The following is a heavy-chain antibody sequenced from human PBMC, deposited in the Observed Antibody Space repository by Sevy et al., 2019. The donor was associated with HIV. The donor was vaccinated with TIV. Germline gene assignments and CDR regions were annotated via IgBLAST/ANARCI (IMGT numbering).Heavy chain of an antibody. D-gene: IGHD3-3*01. V-gene: IGHV3-23*01. J-gene: IGHJ6*03. CDR3: AKDLRITIFGVVIDYYMHV. CDR2: ISCSGGST. Sequence: GGSLRLSCAASGFTFSSYAMSWVRQAPGKGLEWVSAISCSGGSTYYADSVKGRFTISRDNSKNTLYLQMNSLRAEDTAVYYCAKDLRITIFGVVIDYYMHVWGKGTTVTVSS. CDR1: GFTFSSYA.